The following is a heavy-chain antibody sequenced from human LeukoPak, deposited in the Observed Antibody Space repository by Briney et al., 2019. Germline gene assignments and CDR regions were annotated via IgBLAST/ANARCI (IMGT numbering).Heavy chain of an antibody. CDR2: IYYSGST. D-gene: IGHD6-13*01. Sequence: SETLSLTCTVSGGSISSYYWSWIRQPPGKGLEWIGYIYYSGSTNYNPSLKSRVTISVDTSKNQFSLKPSSVTAADTAVYYCARDLRSIAADWFDPWGQGTLVTVSS. J-gene: IGHJ5*02. CDR1: GGSISSYY. CDR3: ARDLRSIAADWFDP. V-gene: IGHV4-59*01.